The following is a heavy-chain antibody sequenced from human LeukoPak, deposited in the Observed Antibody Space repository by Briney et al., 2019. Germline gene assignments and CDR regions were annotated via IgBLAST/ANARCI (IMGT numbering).Heavy chain of an antibody. D-gene: IGHD2-2*01. CDR2: ISSRRSYI. Sequence: PGGSMRLSCAASGFTLSSYSMNWVRKAPGKGMEWVSSISSRRSYIYYADSVKGRFTLSRYNAKNSLYLQMNSLRAEDTAVYYCARGTPIVVVPAALYYFDYWGQGTLVTVSS. CDR3: ARGTPIVVVPAALYYFDY. V-gene: IGHV3-21*01. J-gene: IGHJ4*02. CDR1: GFTLSSYS.